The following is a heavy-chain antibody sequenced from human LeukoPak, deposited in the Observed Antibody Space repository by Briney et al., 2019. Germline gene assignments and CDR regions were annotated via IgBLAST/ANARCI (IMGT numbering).Heavy chain of an antibody. J-gene: IGHJ5*02. CDR1: GFSLSTSGVG. V-gene: IGHV2-5*01. CDR2: IYWNDDK. D-gene: IGHD4-23*01. Sequence: SGPTLVNPTQTLTLTCTFSGFSLSTSGVGVGWIRQPPGRALGWLALIYWNDDKRYSPSLKSGLTITKDTSKNQVVLTMTNIDPVDTATYYCAHSNWNLVVTHLYNWFDPWGQGTLVTVSS. CDR3: AHSNWNLVVTHLYNWFDP.